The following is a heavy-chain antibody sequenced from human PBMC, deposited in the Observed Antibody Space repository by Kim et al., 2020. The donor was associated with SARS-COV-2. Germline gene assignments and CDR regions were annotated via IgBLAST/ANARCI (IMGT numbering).Heavy chain of an antibody. V-gene: IGHV3-23*01. CDR1: GFTFSNYA. CDR3: AKDWPRYGDYANYFDY. CDR2: ISGGADST. J-gene: IGHJ4*02. D-gene: IGHD4-17*01. Sequence: GGSLRLSCAAPGFTFSNYAMSWVRQAPGKGLEWVSTISGGADSTYYADSVKGRFTISRDNSKNTLYLQMNNLRAEDTAVYYCAKDWPRYGDYANYFDYWGQGTLVTVSS.